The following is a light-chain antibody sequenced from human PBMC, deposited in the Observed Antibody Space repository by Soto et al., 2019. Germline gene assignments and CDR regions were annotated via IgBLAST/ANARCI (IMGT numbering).Light chain of an antibody. J-gene: IGLJ2*01. V-gene: IGLV1-47*02. Sequence: QSVLTQPPSASGTPGQRVTISCSGGSSNIGRNYVFWYQQLPGTAPKLLIYSTYQRPSGVPDRFSGSKSGTSASLAISGLWSEDEADYYCAAWDDSLSGVVFGGGTKLTVL. CDR2: STY. CDR3: AAWDDSLSGVV. CDR1: SSNIGRNY.